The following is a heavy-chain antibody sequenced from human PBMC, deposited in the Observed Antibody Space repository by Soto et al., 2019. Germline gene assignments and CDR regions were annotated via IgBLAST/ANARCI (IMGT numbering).Heavy chain of an antibody. CDR1: VFPFSSYG. CDR2: ISYDGSNK. CDR3: AKAGWDEASIFDY. D-gene: IGHD1-26*01. J-gene: IGHJ4*02. Sequence: RLACAAPVFPFSSYGMHWLLQAPGKGLEWVAVISYDGSNKYYADSVKGRFTISRDNSKNTLYLQMNSLRAEDTAVYYCAKAGWDEASIFDYWGQGTLVTVSS. V-gene: IGHV3-30*18.